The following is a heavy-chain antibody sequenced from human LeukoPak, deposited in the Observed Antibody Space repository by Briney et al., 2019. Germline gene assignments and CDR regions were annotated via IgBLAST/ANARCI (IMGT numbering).Heavy chain of an antibody. Sequence: SVTLSFKASVGAFSSYAITWVRHAPGQGLELSGRIIPIFGTANYAQKYQGRVTITTDESTSTAYMELSSLRSEDTAVYYCARSYYDGSGYFQHWGQGTLVTVSS. CDR2: IIPIFGTA. CDR3: ARSYYDGSGYFQH. CDR1: VGAFSSYA. D-gene: IGHD3-22*01. V-gene: IGHV1-69*05. J-gene: IGHJ1*01.